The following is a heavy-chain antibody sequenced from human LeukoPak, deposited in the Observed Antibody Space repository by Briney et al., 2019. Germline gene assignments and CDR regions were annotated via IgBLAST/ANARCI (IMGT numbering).Heavy chain of an antibody. Sequence: NXVRQAPXXXXXXISYISSTGSIYYADSVKGRFTISRDNAKNSLYLQMNSLRAEDTAVYYCAKWTVTTSYYYYGMDVWGQGTTVTVSS. V-gene: IGHV3-69-1*01. J-gene: IGHJ6*02. D-gene: IGHD4-17*01. CDR2: ISSTGSI. CDR3: AKWTVTTSYYYYGMDV.